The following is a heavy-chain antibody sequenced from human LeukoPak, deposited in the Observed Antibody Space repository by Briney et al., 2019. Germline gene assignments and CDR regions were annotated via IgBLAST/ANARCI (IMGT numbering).Heavy chain of an antibody. D-gene: IGHD3-16*02. V-gene: IGHV3-23*01. CDR1: GFTFSSYA. J-gene: IGHJ4*02. CDR2: IGGSGGST. CDR3: AKEPAQGIGWSYHYFDY. Sequence: GGSLRLSCAASGFTFSSYAMSWVRQAPGKGLEWVSAIGGSGGSTYYADSVKGRFTISRDNSKNTLYLQMNSLRAEDTAVYYCAKEPAQGIGWSYHYFDYWGQGTLVTVSS.